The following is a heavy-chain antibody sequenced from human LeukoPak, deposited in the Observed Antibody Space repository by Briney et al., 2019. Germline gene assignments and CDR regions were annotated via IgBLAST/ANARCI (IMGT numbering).Heavy chain of an antibody. J-gene: IGHJ6*03. CDR1: GFTFSSYA. CDR2: ISNDGSNK. D-gene: IGHD3-22*01. V-gene: IGHV3-30*04. CDR3: ARRTMIDPGLYHYYYMDV. Sequence: GGSLRLSCAASGFTFSSYAMHWVRQAPGKGLEWVAVISNDGSNKYYADSVKGRFTISRDNSKNTLYLQMNSLRAEDTAVYYCARRTMIDPGLYHYYYMDVWGKGTTVTVSS.